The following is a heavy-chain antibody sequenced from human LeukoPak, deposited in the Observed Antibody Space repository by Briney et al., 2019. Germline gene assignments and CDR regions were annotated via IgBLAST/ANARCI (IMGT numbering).Heavy chain of an antibody. CDR3: ARGLYCSGGSCYPDY. Sequence: GASVKVSCKASGYTFTGYYMHWVRQAPGQGLEWMGWINPNSGGTNYAQKFQGWVTMTRDTSISTAYMELSRLRSDDTAVYYCARGLYCSGGSCYPDYWGQGTLVTVSS. V-gene: IGHV1-2*04. CDR1: GYTFTGYY. J-gene: IGHJ4*02. D-gene: IGHD2-15*01. CDR2: INPNSGGT.